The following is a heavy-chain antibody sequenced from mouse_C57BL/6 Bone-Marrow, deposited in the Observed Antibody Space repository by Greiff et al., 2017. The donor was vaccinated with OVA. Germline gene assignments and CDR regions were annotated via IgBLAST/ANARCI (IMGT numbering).Heavy chain of an antibody. V-gene: IGHV5-4*01. CDR1: GFTFSSYA. CDR2: ISDGGSYT. J-gene: IGHJ2*01. D-gene: IGHD2-4*01. CDR3: ARVYDYDDY. Sequence: EVQLVESGGGLVKPGGSLKLSCAASGFTFSSYAMSWVRQTPEKRLEWVATISDGGSYTYYPDNVKGRFTISRDNAKNNLYLQMSHLKSEDTAMYYCARVYDYDDYWGQGTTLTVSS.